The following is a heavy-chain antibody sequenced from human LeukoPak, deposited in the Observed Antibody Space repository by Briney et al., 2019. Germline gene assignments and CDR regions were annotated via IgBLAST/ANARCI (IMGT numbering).Heavy chain of an antibody. J-gene: IGHJ5*02. CDR3: ARAGGLYWFDP. CDR1: GGSISSGDYY. CDR2: IYYSGST. V-gene: IGHV4-30-4*08. Sequence: SETLSLTCTVSGGSISSGDYYWSWIRQPPGKGLEWIGYIYYSGSTYYNPSLKSRVTISVDTSKNQFSLKLSSVTAADTAVYYCARAGGLYWFDPWGQGTLVTVSS. D-gene: IGHD2-2*02.